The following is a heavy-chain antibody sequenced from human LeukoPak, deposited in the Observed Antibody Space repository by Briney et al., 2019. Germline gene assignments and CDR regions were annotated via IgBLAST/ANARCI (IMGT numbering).Heavy chain of an antibody. V-gene: IGHV4-61*02. CDR3: ATIAVAGHFDY. CDR2: IFTSGST. D-gene: IGHD6-19*01. Sequence: PSETLSLTCNVSGGSISSGCYYWSWIRLPAGKGLEWIGRIFTSGSTNYNLSLKSRVTISLDTSKNQFSLKLSSVTAADTAVYYCATIAVAGHFDYWGQGTLVTVSS. J-gene: IGHJ4*02. CDR1: GGSISSGCYY.